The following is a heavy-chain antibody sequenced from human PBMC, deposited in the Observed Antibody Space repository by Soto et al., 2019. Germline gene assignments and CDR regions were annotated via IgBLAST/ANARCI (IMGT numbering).Heavy chain of an antibody. D-gene: IGHD3-22*01. Sequence: GGSLRLSCAASGFTFSSYAMSWVRQAPGKGLEWVSAISGSGGSTYYAGSVKGRFTISRDNSKNTLYLQMNSLRAEDTAVYYCAKARRETYYYDSSGYPFDYWGQGTLVTVSS. CDR1: GFTFSSYA. CDR3: AKARRETYYYDSSGYPFDY. V-gene: IGHV3-23*01. J-gene: IGHJ4*02. CDR2: ISGSGGST.